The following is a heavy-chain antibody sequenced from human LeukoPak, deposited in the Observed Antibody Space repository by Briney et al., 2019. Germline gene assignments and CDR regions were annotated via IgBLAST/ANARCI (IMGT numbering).Heavy chain of an antibody. Sequence: SETLSLTCAISGASFSGYSWTWIRQPPGKGLEWIGEFSHTGSPIYNPSLKGRVTISVDTSKNQFSLKLSSVTAADTAVYYCARVWYSNSPIDYWGQGTLVTVSS. CDR1: GASFSGYS. D-gene: IGHD4-11*01. V-gene: IGHV4-34*01. CDR3: ARVWYSNSPIDY. CDR2: FSHTGSP. J-gene: IGHJ4*02.